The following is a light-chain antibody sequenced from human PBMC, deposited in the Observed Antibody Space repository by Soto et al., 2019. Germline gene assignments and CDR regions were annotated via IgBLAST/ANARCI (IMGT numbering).Light chain of an antibody. CDR1: SSDVGSYNF. CDR3: CSYAGSYTWV. Sequence: QSALTQPRSVSGSPGQSVTISCTGTSSDVGSYNFVSWYQQHPGKAPKLMIYDVSKRPSGVPDRFSGSKSGNTASLTISGLQAEDEADYSCCSYAGSYTWVFATGTKVTVL. J-gene: IGLJ1*01. CDR2: DVS. V-gene: IGLV2-11*01.